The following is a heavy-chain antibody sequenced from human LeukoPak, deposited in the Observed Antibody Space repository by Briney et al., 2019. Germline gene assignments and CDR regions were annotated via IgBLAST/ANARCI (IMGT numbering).Heavy chain of an antibody. Sequence: SGTLSLTCAVSGRSISSSNWWSWVRQPPGKGLEWIGEIYHSGSTNYNPSLKSRVTISVDKSKNQFSLKLSSVTAADTAAYYCASGYYDSSGLLDYWGQGTLVTVSS. J-gene: IGHJ4*02. CDR1: GRSISSSNW. CDR2: IYHSGST. D-gene: IGHD3-22*01. CDR3: ASGYYDSSGLLDY. V-gene: IGHV4-4*02.